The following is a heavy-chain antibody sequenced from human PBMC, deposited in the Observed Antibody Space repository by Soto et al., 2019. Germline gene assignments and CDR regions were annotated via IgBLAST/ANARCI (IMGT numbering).Heavy chain of an antibody. CDR3: ARDVEYSYGSDY. J-gene: IGHJ4*02. V-gene: IGHV3-11*05. CDR1: GFTFSDYY. D-gene: IGHD5-18*01. CDR2: ISSSSSYT. Sequence: PAGSLTLSCAASGFTFSDYYMSWIRQAPGKGLEWVSYISSSSSYTNYADSVKGRFTISRDNAKNSLYLQMNSLRAEDTAVYYCARDVEYSYGSDYWGQGTLVTVSS.